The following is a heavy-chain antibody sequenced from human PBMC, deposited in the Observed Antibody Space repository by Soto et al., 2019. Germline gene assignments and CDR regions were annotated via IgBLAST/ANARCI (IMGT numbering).Heavy chain of an antibody. V-gene: IGHV3-48*01. J-gene: IGHJ3*01. CDR3: VRDRMWEQWLGPHDAFEV. Sequence: EEQLVESGGGLVQPGGSLRLSCAASGFTFSPYSLSWVRQAPGKGLEWVSYIDSSSGSIYYADSVKGRFTISRDNAKKSLWLQMNRLRGEDTAMYYCVRDRMWEQWLGPHDAFEVWGQGTMVTVSS. CDR1: GFTFSPYS. D-gene: IGHD6-19*01. CDR2: IDSSSGSI.